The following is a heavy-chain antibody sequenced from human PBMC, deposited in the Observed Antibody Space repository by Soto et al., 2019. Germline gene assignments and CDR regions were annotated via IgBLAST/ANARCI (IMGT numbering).Heavy chain of an antibody. J-gene: IGHJ6*02. CDR1: GYIFTSYW. Sequence: GESLKISCNGSGYIFTSYWIGWVRQMPGKGLEWMGIIYPGDSDTRYSPSFQGQVTISADKSISTAYLQWSSLKASDTAMYYCARQRATMVRGSENYYYYGMDVWGQGTTVTVSS. D-gene: IGHD3-10*01. CDR3: ARQRATMVRGSENYYYYGMDV. CDR2: IYPGDSDT. V-gene: IGHV5-51*01.